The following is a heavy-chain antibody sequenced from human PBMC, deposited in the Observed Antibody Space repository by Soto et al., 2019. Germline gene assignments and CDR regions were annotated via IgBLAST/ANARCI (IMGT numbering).Heavy chain of an antibody. CDR3: ARHRDIVGVPAAEGGNWLER. CDR1: GGSISSYY. V-gene: IGHV4-59*08. CDR2: IYYSGST. D-gene: IGHD2-2*01. Sequence: PSGTLSLTCTVSGGSISSYYWSWIRQPPGKGLEWIGYIYYSGSTNYNPSLKGRVTISVDTSKNQFSLKLSSVTAADTAVYYCARHRDIVGVPAAEGGNWLERWGQGTLVTVAS. J-gene: IGHJ5*02.